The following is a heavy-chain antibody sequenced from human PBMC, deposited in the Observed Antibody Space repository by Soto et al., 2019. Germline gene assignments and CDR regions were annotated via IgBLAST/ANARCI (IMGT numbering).Heavy chain of an antibody. V-gene: IGHV4-59*01. Sequence: QVQLQESGPGLVKPSETLSLTCTVSGGSSSNYYWSWIRQPPGKGLEWIGYIFYSGSTNYNPSLKSRVTISVDTSKNQFSLTLTSVTAADTAVYYCARVSWDSSSSEVGWFDPWGQGTLVTVSS. D-gene: IGHD3-22*01. J-gene: IGHJ5*02. CDR2: IFYSGST. CDR1: GGSSSNYY. CDR3: ARVSWDSSSSEVGWFDP.